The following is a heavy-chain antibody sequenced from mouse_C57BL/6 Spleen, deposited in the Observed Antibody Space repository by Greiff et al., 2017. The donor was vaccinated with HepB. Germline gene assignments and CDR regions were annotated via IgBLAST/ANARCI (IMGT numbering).Heavy chain of an antibody. D-gene: IGHD4-1*01. CDR1: GYTFTSYW. V-gene: IGHV1-69*01. Sequence: VQLQQPGAELVMPGASVKLSCKASGYTFTSYWMHWVKQRPGQGLEWIGEIDPSDSYTNYNQKFKGKSTLTVDKSSSPAYMQLSSLTSEDSAVYYCARSAGIGAWFAYWGQGTLVTVSA. J-gene: IGHJ3*01. CDR3: ARSAGIGAWFAY. CDR2: IDPSDSYT.